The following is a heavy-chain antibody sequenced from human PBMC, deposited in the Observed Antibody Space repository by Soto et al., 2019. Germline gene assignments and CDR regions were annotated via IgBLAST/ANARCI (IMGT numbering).Heavy chain of an antibody. CDR3: XXXXXXXXXXXXXX. CDR1: GYTFTSYA. Sequence: QVQLVQSGAEVKKPGASVKVSCKASGYTFTSYAISWVRQAPGQGLEWMGWINGFNGNTNYAQKLQGRATMTTDTSTXXXXXXXXXXXXXXXXXXXXXXXXXXXXXXXXXXWGQGALVTVSS. V-gene: IGHV1-18*01. J-gene: IGHJ4*02. CDR2: INGFNGNT.